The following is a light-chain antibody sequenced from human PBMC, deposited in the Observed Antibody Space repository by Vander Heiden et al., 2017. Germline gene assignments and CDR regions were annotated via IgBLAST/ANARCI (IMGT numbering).Light chain of an antibody. J-gene: IGKJ1*01. CDR1: QSVNYN. V-gene: IGKV3-15*01. CDR2: AAS. CDR3: QQYDQWPTWT. Sequence: EIVLMQSPVTLSVSPGERATLSCRASQSVNYNLAWYQQKPGQAPRLLFYAASTRATGVPARFSGRGSGTEFTLTISSLESEDFAVYYCQQYDQWPTWTFGHGTKVEI.